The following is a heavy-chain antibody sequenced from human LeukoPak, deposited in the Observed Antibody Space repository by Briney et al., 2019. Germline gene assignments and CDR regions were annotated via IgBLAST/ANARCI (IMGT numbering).Heavy chain of an antibody. CDR3: ARAGVLMYYYDSSGYPDAFDI. Sequence: SETLSLTCTVSGGSISSYYWSWIRQPPGKGLEWIGYIYYSGSTNYNPSLKSRVTISVGTSKNQFSLKLSSVTAADTAVYYCARAGVLMYYYDSSGYPDAFDIWGQGTMVTVSS. CDR2: IYYSGST. CDR1: GGSISSYY. V-gene: IGHV4-59*01. J-gene: IGHJ3*02. D-gene: IGHD3-22*01.